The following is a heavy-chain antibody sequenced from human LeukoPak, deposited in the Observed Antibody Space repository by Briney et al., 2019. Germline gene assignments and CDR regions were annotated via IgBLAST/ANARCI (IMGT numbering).Heavy chain of an antibody. CDR1: SGSIGSSNW. CDR2: ISLGGNT. J-gene: IGHJ4*02. V-gene: IGHV4-4*02. Sequence: SETLSLTCTVSSGSIGSSNWWSWVRQTPGKGLEWIGEISLGGNTNHNPSLRSRVTISVDQSKNQFFLKLTSVTAADTAIYYCASNWGYSQGHWGQGILVTDSS. CDR3: ASNWGYSQGH. D-gene: IGHD7-27*01.